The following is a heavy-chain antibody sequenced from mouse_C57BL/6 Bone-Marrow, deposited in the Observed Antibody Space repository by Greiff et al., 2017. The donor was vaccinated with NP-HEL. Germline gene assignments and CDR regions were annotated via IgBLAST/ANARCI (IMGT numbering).Heavy chain of an antibody. CDR3: ARFPPHYYAMDY. Sequence: EVKVVESGGGLVQPGGSLSLSCAASGFTFTDYYMSWVRQPPGKALEWLGFIRNKANGYTTEYSASVKGRFTISRDNSQSILYLQMNALRAEDSATYYCARFPPHYYAMDYWGQGTSVTVSS. CDR2: IRNKANGYTT. J-gene: IGHJ4*01. CDR1: GFTFTDYY. V-gene: IGHV7-3*01.